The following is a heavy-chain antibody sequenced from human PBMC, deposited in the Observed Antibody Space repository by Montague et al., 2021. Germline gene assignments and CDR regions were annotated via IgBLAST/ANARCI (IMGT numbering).Heavy chain of an antibody. CDR1: GFIFNNYV. CDR2: INGNSSNI. J-gene: IGHJ4*02. CDR3: VKDTRDYYPDF. V-gene: IGHV3-9*01. Sequence: SLRLSCAASGFIFNNYVMNWVRQAPGKGLEWVSGINGNSSNIYYADSVKGRFTISRDNAKNSLYLQMNSLRAEDTAFYYCVKDTRDYYPDFWGQGILVTVAS. D-gene: IGHD3-3*01.